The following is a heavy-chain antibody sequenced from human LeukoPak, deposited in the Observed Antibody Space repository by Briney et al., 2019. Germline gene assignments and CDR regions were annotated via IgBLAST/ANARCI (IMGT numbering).Heavy chain of an antibody. Sequence: GGSLRLSCAASGFTVSSNYMSWVRQAPGKGLEWVSVIYSGGSTYYADSVKGRFTTSRDNSKNTLYLQMNSLRAEDTAVYYCARAHYGGNPYYFDYWGQGTLVTVSS. CDR2: IYSGGST. D-gene: IGHD4-23*01. CDR3: ARAHYGGNPYYFDY. V-gene: IGHV3-66*01. J-gene: IGHJ4*02. CDR1: GFTVSSNY.